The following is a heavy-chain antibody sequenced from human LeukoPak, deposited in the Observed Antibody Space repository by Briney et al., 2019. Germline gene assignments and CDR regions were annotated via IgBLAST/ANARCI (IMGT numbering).Heavy chain of an antibody. J-gene: IGHJ4*02. D-gene: IGHD4-17*01. CDR3: ASKMTTVTSL. V-gene: IGHV1-69*04. CDR2: IIPILGIA. Sequence: GASVKVSCKASGGTFSSYAISWVRQAPGRGLEWMGRIIPILGIANYAQKFQGRVTITADKSTSTAYMELSSLRSEDTAVYYCASKMTTVTSLWGQGTLVTVSS. CDR1: GGTFSSYA.